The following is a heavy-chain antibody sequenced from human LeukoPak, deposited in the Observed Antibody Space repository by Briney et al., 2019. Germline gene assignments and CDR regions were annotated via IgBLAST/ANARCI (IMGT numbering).Heavy chain of an antibody. D-gene: IGHD1-26*01. CDR2: IYYRGTT. J-gene: IGHJ4*02. Sequence: SETLSVTRAVSGDSIDSSYWSWIRQPPGKGLEWIGYIYYRGTTSYNPFLKSRVTISVDTSKNQFSLKLSSVTAADTAVYYCARHVSGSYGGRTFDYWGQGTLVTVSS. CDR3: ARHVSGSYGGRTFDY. V-gene: IGHV4-59*08. CDR1: GDSIDSSY.